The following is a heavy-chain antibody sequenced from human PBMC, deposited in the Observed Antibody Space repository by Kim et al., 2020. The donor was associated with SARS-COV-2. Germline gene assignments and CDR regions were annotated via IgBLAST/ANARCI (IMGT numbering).Heavy chain of an antibody. CDR1: GYSFTSYW. V-gene: IGHV5-51*01. J-gene: IGHJ3*02. Sequence: GESLKISCKGSGYSFTSYWIGWVRQMPGKGLEWMGIIYPGDSDTRYSPSFQGQVTISADKSISTAYLQWSSLRASDTAMYYCARSRSGLNAAFDIWGQGTMVTVSS. D-gene: IGHD6-19*01. CDR2: IYPGDSDT. CDR3: ARSRSGLNAAFDI.